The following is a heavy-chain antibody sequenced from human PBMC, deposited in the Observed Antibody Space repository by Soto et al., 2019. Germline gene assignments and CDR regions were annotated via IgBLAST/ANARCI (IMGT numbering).Heavy chain of an antibody. V-gene: IGHV1-8*02. CDR2: MNPIIGAT. Sequence: ASVKVSCKASGYDFTAYDINWVRQASGQGLEWMGWMNPIIGATGTARRFQGRVSLSRNTATGTAYLELTSLRSDDTAVYYCGRGPSPRAPAGGTPYYYAMDVWGQGTTVTVSS. CDR3: GRGPSPRAPAGGTPYYYAMDV. D-gene: IGHD6-13*01. J-gene: IGHJ6*02. CDR1: GYDFTAYD.